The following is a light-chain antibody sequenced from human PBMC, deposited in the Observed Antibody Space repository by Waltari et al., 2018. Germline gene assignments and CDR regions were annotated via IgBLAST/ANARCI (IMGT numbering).Light chain of an antibody. J-gene: IGKJ4*01. CDR2: EAS. CDR1: QSVRSF. V-gene: IGKV3-11*01. CDR3: QQCDNWPPLT. Sequence: EIVLTQSPATLSLSPGERATLSCRASQSVRSFLAWYQHKPGQAPSLLIYEASKRATGVPDRFSGSGSGTDFSLTISSLEPEDFAVYYCQQCDNWPPLTFGGGTKVE.